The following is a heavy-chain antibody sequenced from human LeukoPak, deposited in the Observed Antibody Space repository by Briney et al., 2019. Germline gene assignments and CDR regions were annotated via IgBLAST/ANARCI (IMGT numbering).Heavy chain of an antibody. CDR2: ISNSGSTI. Sequence: PGGSLRLSCAASGFTFSSYEMNWVRQAPGKGLEWVSYISNSGSTIYHADSVKGRFTISRDNSKNTLYLQMNSLRAEDTAVYYCARDSRDGDYYFDYWGQGTLVTVSS. V-gene: IGHV3-48*03. CDR3: ARDSRDGDYYFDY. CDR1: GFTFSSYE. D-gene: IGHD4-17*01. J-gene: IGHJ4*02.